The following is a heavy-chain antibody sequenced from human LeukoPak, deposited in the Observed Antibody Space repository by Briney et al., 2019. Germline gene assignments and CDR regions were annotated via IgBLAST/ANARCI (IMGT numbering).Heavy chain of an antibody. V-gene: IGHV3-21*01. J-gene: IGHJ5*02. Sequence: GGSLRLSCAASGFTFSRYSMNWVRQAPGKGLEWVSSMSSSSGLIYYGDSVKGRFTVSRDNAKRSLYLQMNCLRADDTAVYYCARGVTDDFWSGYYDWFDPWGQGTLVTVSS. CDR2: MSSSSGLI. D-gene: IGHD3-3*01. CDR3: ARGVTDDFWSGYYDWFDP. CDR1: GFTFSRYS.